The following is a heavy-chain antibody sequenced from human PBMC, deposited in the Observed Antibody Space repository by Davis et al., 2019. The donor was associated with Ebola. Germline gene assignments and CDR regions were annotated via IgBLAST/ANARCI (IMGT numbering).Heavy chain of an antibody. CDR1: GFSFTSFA. V-gene: IGHV3-23*01. CDR3: AAAGTAYHYYGMDV. Sequence: PGGSLRLSCAASGFSFTSFAMTWVPQAPGKGLDWVSGISGSGGSTDYADSVKGRFTISRDNSKNTLYLQMNSLRAEDKAVYYCAAAGTAYHYYGMDVWGQGTTVTVSS. CDR2: ISGSGGST. J-gene: IGHJ6*02. D-gene: IGHD6-13*01.